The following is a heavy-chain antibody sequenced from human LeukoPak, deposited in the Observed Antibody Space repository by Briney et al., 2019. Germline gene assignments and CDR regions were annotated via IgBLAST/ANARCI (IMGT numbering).Heavy chain of an antibody. V-gene: IGHV3-30*02. Sequence: QPGGSLRLSCAASGFTFSTYGMHWVRQAPGKGLEWVAFIRYDGSNKYYADSVKGRFTISRDNSKNTLYLQMNSLRAEDTAVYYCAKDARYSSSWYYFDYWGKGTLVTVSS. J-gene: IGHJ4*02. CDR1: GFTFSTYG. CDR3: AKDARYSSSWYYFDY. D-gene: IGHD6-13*01. CDR2: IRYDGSNK.